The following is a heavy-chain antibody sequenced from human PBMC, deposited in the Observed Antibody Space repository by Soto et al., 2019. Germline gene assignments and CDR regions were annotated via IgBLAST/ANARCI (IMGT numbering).Heavy chain of an antibody. D-gene: IGHD3-3*01. V-gene: IGHV3-49*03. CDR1: GFTFGDYA. J-gene: IGHJ4*02. CDR2: IRSKAYGGTT. Sequence: EVQLVESGGGLVQPGRSLRLSCTASGFTFGDYAMSWFRQAPGKGLEWGGFIRSKAYGGTTEYAASVKGRSTMSRDDSKSIAYLQMNRPKIEDTAVYYCTREHDFWSGYYTGIGSVPYHDYWRQGTLVSVSS. CDR3: TREHDFWSGYYTGIGSVPYHDY.